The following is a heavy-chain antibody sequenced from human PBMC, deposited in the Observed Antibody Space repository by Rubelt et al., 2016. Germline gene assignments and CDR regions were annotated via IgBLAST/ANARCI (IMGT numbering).Heavy chain of an antibody. CDR2: IWYDGSNK. V-gene: IGHV3-33*06. Sequence: QVQLVESGGGVVQPGRSLRLSCAASGFTFSSYGMHWVRQAPGKGLEWVAVIWYDGSNKYYADSVKGRVTISRDNSKNTLYLQMNSLRTEDTAVYYCAKDSGYETQGLCNYWGQGTLVTVSS. J-gene: IGHJ4*02. CDR3: AKDSGYETQGLCNY. CDR1: GFTFSSYG. D-gene: IGHD5-12*01.